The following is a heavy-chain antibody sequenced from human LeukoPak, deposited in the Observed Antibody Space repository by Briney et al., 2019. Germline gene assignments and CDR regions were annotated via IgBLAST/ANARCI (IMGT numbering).Heavy chain of an antibody. Sequence: GGSLRLSCAASGFTFSTYWMSWVRQAPGKGLEWVANIKEDGSAKFYLGSVRGRFTISRDNAKNSLYLDMNSLRAEDTAVYYCAKDGSMPWGYYMDVWGKGTTVTISS. J-gene: IGHJ6*03. CDR2: IKEDGSAK. D-gene: IGHD2/OR15-2a*01. CDR1: GFTFSTYW. V-gene: IGHV3-7*01. CDR3: AKDGSMPWGYYMDV.